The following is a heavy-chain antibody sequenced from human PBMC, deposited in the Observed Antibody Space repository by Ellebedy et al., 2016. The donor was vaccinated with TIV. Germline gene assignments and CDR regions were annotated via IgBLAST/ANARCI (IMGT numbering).Heavy chain of an antibody. V-gene: IGHV4-59*01. CDR3: ARGTTVTTHPYYNCFIDV. CDR1: GGSIRGYY. Sequence: SETLSLTCTVSGGSIRGYYWSWIRQPPGKGLEWIGYIYNSGSTSYNPSLKSRVTTSVATSNNQFSLKLSSVTAADTAVYYCARGTTVTTHPYYNCFIDVWGEGTTVTVSS. D-gene: IGHD4-17*01. CDR2: IYNSGST. J-gene: IGHJ6*03.